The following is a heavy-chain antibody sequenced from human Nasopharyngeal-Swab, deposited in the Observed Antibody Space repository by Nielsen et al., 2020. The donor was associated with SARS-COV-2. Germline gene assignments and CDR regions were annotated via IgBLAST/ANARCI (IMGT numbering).Heavy chain of an antibody. J-gene: IGHJ4*02. CDR3: ARQKSKQQPYYFDS. D-gene: IGHD6-13*01. CDR1: GGSISTNTNF. CDR2: IIYSGST. Sequence: SETLSLTCRVSGGSISTNTNFWGWMRQPPGKGLEWIGSIIYSGSTFYKPSLKSRVTISVDTSRNQFSLNLSSVTAADTAVYYCARQKSKQQPYYFDSWGQGTLVTVSS. V-gene: IGHV4-39*01.